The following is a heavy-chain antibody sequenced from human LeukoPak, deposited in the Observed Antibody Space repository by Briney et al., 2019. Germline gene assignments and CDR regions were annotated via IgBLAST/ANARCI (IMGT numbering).Heavy chain of an antibody. D-gene: IGHD4-11*01. CDR3: ASYSNYVHYFDY. CDR2: IKQDGSEK. J-gene: IGHJ4*02. V-gene: IGHV3-7*01. CDR1: GFTFSGYW. Sequence: PGGSLRLSCAASGFTFSGYWMSWVRQAPGEGLEWVANIKQDGSEKYYVDSVKGRFTISRDNAKNSLYLQMNSLRAEDTAVYYCASYSNYVHYFDYWGQGTLVTVSS.